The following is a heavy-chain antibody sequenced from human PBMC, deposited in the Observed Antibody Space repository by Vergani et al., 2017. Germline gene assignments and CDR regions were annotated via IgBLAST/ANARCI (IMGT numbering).Heavy chain of an antibody. Sequence: QVQLQESGPGLVKPSQTLSLTCTVSGGSISSGGYYWSWIRQPPGKGLEWIGEINHSGSTNYNPSLKSRVTISVDTSKNQFSLKLSSVTAADTAVYYCARVTNYYDSSGYYYRPPPGLIFDYWGQGTLVTVSS. CDR2: INHSGST. D-gene: IGHD3-22*01. V-gene: IGHV4-31*03. J-gene: IGHJ4*02. CDR1: GGSISSGGYY. CDR3: ARVTNYYDSSGYYYRPPPGLIFDY.